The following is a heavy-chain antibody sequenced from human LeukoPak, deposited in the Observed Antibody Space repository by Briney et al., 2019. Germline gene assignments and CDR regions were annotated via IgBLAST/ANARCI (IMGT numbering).Heavy chain of an antibody. Sequence: GGSLRLSCAASGFTFSDTWMHWVRQAPGEGLVWVSRIRSDGSDTRYAESVKGRFTISRDNAKNTLYLQMNSLRAEDTAVYYCARRAGAYSHPYDYWGQGTLVTVSS. V-gene: IGHV3-74*01. D-gene: IGHD4/OR15-4a*01. CDR3: ARRAGAYSHPYDY. CDR1: GFTFSDTW. CDR2: IRSDGSDT. J-gene: IGHJ4*02.